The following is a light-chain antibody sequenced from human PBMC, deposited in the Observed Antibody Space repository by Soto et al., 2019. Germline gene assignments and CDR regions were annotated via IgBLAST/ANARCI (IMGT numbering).Light chain of an antibody. CDR3: QQSGYSPIT. CDR1: QSVSSSY. CDR2: GAS. J-gene: IGKJ5*01. Sequence: EIVLTQSPGTLSLSPGERVTLSCRASQSVSSSYLAWYQQKRGQAPRLLMFGASSRATGIPDRFSGSGSGTDFTLTIYRLEPEDFAVYYCQQSGYSPITFGQGTRLEIK. V-gene: IGKV3-20*01.